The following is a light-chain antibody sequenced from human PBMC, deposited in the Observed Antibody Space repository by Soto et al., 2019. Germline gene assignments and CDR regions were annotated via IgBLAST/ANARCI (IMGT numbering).Light chain of an antibody. Sequence: QSALTQPVSVSGSPGQSIAISCTGXSXXIGAYNYVSWYQQYPGKAPKLIIFDVTNRPSGVSNRFSGSKSGDTASLTISGLQTEDEADYYCSSYTTSSTQVFGGGTKLTVL. CDR2: DVT. J-gene: IGLJ2*01. CDR3: SSYTTSSTQV. CDR1: SXXIGAYNY. V-gene: IGLV2-14*01.